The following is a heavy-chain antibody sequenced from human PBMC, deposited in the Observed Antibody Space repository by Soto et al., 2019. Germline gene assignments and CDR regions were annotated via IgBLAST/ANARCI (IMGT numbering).Heavy chain of an antibody. Sequence: SETLSLTCTVSGGDISSGDYYWAWIRQPPGKGLEWIASIYYVGSTFYNSSLESRVTISVDMSKNLFSLKMKSVTAADTAVHFCGRLKGSNTVESWGPGPLVTVSP. CDR1: GGDISSGDYY. D-gene: IGHD2-2*01. V-gene: IGHV4-39*02. CDR3: GRLKGSNTVES. CDR2: IYYVGST. J-gene: IGHJ5*01.